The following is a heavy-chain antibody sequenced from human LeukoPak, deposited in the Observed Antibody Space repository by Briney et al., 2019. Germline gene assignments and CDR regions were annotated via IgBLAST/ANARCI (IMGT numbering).Heavy chain of an antibody. CDR1: GFTVSSTY. V-gene: IGHV3-53*01. CDR3: ARDSSSFPNYFDY. J-gene: IGHJ4*02. Sequence: GGSLRLSCAPSGFTVSSTYMSWVRQATGKGLEWVSLIYSDGTTFYADSVKGRFAISTDNSKNTLYLQMSSLRAEDTAVYYCARDSSSFPNYFDYWGQGTLITVSS. CDR2: IYSDGTT. D-gene: IGHD3-3*02.